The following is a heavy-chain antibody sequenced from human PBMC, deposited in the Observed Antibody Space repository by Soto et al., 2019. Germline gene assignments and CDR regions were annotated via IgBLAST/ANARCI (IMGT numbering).Heavy chain of an antibody. CDR2: VYHSGST. Sequence: QVQLQESGPGLVKPSGTLSLTCAVSGGSISTSNWWSWVRQPPGKGLEWIGEVYHSGSTNYNPSFKSRVARSVDKSKNQFSLKLNSVTAADTALYDWARTSTSGTRFDSWGQGSLVTVSS. D-gene: IGHD1-1*01. CDR1: GGSISTSNW. V-gene: IGHV4-4*02. J-gene: IGHJ4*02. CDR3: ARTSTSGTRFDS.